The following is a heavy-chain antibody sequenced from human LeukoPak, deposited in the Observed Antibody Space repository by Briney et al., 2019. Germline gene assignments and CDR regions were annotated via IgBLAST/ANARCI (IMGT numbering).Heavy chain of an antibody. D-gene: IGHD2-2*01. Sequence: GASVRVSCMASGGTFSSYAISWVRQAPGQGLEWMGRIIPILGIANYAQKFQGRVTITADKSTSTAYMELSSLRSEDTAVYYCARREAQPMWGQGTMVTVSS. CDR2: IIPILGIA. V-gene: IGHV1-69*04. CDR3: ARREAQPM. CDR1: GGTFSSYA. J-gene: IGHJ3*02.